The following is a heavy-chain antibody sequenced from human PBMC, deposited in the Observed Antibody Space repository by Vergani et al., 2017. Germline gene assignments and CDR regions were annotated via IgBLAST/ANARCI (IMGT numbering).Heavy chain of an antibody. CDR1: GFTFSGSA. CDR3: ATPTKWRLRYYFDY. D-gene: IGHD3-9*01. V-gene: IGHV3-73*01. CDR2: IREKTYNYAT. Sequence: EVQLVESGGGLVQPGGSLTLSCAASGFTFSGSAMHWVRQTPGKGLEWIGRIREKTYNYATAYAVSVKGRVIISRDNSKKTVYLQMNSLKTEYTAVYYCATPTKWRLRYYFDYWGQGTLVTVSS. J-gene: IGHJ4*02.